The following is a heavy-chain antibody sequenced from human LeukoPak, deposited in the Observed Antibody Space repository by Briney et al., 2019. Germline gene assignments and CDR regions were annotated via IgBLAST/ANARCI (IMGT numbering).Heavy chain of an antibody. V-gene: IGHV3-21*01. D-gene: IGHD2-2*02. Sequence: GGSLRLSCAASRFTFSSYSMNWVRQAPGKGLEWVSSISSSSSYIYYADSVKGRFTISRDNTKNSLYLQMNSLRAEDTAVYYCARDGVVVPAAIDSPGWFDPWGQGTLVTVSS. CDR2: ISSSSSYI. J-gene: IGHJ5*02. CDR3: ARDGVVVPAAIDSPGWFDP. CDR1: RFTFSSYS.